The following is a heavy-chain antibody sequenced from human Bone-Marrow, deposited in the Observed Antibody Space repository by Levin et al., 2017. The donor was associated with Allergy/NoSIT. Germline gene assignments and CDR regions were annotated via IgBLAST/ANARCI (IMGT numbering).Heavy chain of an antibody. CDR3: ARVGRYDTNTFYRWWGAFDI. V-gene: IGHV3-74*01. Sequence: RGESLKISCAASGFTFNMYWMHWVRQVPGKGLVWVSRINSDASSTSYADSVKGRFSISRDNAKNTVYLQMNSLRAEDTAVYYCARVGRYDTNTFYRWWGAFDIWGQGTKVTVSS. CDR2: INSDASST. CDR1: GFTFNMYW. J-gene: IGHJ3*02. D-gene: IGHD3-22*01.